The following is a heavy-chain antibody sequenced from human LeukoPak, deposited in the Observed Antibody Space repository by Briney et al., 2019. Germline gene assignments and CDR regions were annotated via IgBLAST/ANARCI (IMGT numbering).Heavy chain of an antibody. V-gene: IGHV3-9*01. D-gene: IGHD4-23*01. CDR1: GFTFDDYA. Sequence: GGSLRLSCAASGFTFDDYAMHWVRRAPGKGLEWVSGISWNSGSIGYADSVKGRFTISRDNAKNSLYLQMNSLRAEDTALYYCAKAWDYGGNSGFDYWGQGTLVTVSS. CDR3: AKAWDYGGNSGFDY. CDR2: ISWNSGSI. J-gene: IGHJ4*02.